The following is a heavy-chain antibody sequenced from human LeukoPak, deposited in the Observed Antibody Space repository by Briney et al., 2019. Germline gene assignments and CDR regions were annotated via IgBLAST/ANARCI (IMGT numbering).Heavy chain of an antibody. CDR3: ASTPYYYDSSGYSGAFDI. J-gene: IGHJ3*02. D-gene: IGHD3-22*01. Sequence: SETLSLTRTVSGGSISSYYWSWIRQPPGKGLEWIGYIYYSGSTNYNPSLKSRVTISVDTSKNQFSLKLSSVTAADTAVYYCASTPYYYDSSGYSGAFDIWGQGTMVTVSS. CDR1: GGSISSYY. CDR2: IYYSGST. V-gene: IGHV4-59*12.